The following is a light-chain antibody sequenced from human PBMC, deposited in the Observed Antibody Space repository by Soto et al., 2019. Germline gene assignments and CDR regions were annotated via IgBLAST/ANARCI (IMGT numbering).Light chain of an antibody. J-gene: IGKJ1*01. Sequence: EIVLTQSPGTLSLSPGERATLSCRASQSVSSSYLAWYQQKPGQAPRPLIYGASSRAIGIPDRFSGSGSGTDFTLTISILEPEDFAVYYCQQYCSSAWTFGQGTKVEIK. CDR1: QSVSSSY. CDR3: QQYCSSAWT. CDR2: GAS. V-gene: IGKV3-20*01.